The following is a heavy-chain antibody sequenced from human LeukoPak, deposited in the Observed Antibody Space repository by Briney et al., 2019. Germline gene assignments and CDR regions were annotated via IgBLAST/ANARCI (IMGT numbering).Heavy chain of an antibody. CDR2: ISSSGHSI. D-gene: IGHD3-10*01. J-gene: IGHJ6*03. Sequence: GGSLRLSCTASAFTFSSYEMNWVRRAPGKGLEWLSYISSSGHSIYYADSVKGRFTISRDNAKNSLYLQMNSLGAEDTAVYYCAGYASGSAKFYYYMDVWGKGTTVTVSS. V-gene: IGHV3-48*03. CDR1: AFTFSSYE. CDR3: AGYASGSAKFYYYMDV.